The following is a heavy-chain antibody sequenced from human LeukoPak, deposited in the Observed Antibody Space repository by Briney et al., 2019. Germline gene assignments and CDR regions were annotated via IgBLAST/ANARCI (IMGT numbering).Heavy chain of an antibody. CDR3: ARVWDASGWSNWFDP. D-gene: IGHD6-19*01. Sequence: ASVRVSCKSSGYKFTAYYIHWIRQAPGQGLEWMGWVNPDSGDTNCTQKYQGRLTLTRDTSATTVYMELSSLTSDDTAVYYCARVWDASGWSNWFDPWGQGTLVTVSS. V-gene: IGHV1-2*02. CDR1: GYKFTAYY. J-gene: IGHJ5*02. CDR2: VNPDSGDT.